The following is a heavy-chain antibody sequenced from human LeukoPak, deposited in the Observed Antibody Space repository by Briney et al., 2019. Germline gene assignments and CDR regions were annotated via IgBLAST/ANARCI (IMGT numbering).Heavy chain of an antibody. CDR3: ARDQYDSVWGSHRPYFDY. CDR1: GYTFSSYG. CDR2: INIYNGNP. D-gene: IGHD3-16*02. J-gene: IGHJ4*02. Sequence: GASVKVSCKASGYTFSSYGISWVRQAPGQGLEWMGWINIYNGNPNYAQKFQGRVIMTTDTSTSTAYVELRSLRSDDTAVYYCARDQYDSVWGSHRPYFDYWGQGTLVTVSS. V-gene: IGHV1-18*01.